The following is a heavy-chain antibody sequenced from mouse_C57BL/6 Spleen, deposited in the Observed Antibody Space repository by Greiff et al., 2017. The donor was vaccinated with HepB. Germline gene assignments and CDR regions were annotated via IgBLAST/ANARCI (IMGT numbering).Heavy chain of an antibody. J-gene: IGHJ3*01. CDR1: GYTFTSYW. V-gene: IGHV1-69*01. CDR2: IDPSDSYT. Sequence: VKLQQPGAELVMPGASVKLSCKASGYTFTSYWMHWVKQRPGQGLEWIGEIDPSDSYTNYNQKFKGKSTLTVDKSSSTAYMQLSSLTSEDSAVYYCARGDSSGYWFAYWGQGTLVTVSA. CDR3: ARGDSSGYWFAY. D-gene: IGHD3-2*02.